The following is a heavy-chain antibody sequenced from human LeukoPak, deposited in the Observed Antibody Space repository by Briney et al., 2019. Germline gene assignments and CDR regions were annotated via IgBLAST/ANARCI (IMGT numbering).Heavy chain of an antibody. Sequence: KSSGTLSLTCAVSGGSMSSNNWWSWVRQPPGKGLEWIGEIFHTGSTHYNPSLKSPVTISVDRSKNQFSLTLSSVTAADTAVYYCARGDIPNWFDPWGQGILVTVSS. J-gene: IGHJ5*02. V-gene: IGHV4-4*02. CDR2: IFHTGST. CDR3: ARGDIPNWFDP. D-gene: IGHD2-2*02. CDR1: GGSMSSNNW.